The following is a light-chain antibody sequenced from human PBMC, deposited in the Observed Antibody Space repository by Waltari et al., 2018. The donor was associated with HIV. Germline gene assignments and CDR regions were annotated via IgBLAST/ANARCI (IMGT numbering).Light chain of an antibody. Sequence: QSALTQPASLSGSPGQSITFSCTGSSGDGHTYNYVSWYQQHPGKAPKLIIYEVTKRPSGVSSRFSGSKSGNTASLTISGLQTEDEADYYCNSYTGAFGTGTKVTVL. V-gene: IGLV2-14*01. J-gene: IGLJ1*01. CDR3: NSYTGA. CDR1: SGDGHTYNY. CDR2: EVT.